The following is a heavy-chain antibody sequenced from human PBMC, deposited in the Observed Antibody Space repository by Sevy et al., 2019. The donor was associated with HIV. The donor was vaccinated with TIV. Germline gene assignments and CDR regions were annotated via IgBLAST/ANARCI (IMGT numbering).Heavy chain of an antibody. J-gene: IGHJ4*02. V-gene: IGHV3-66*01. CDR2: IYSDGST. CDR3: ARGGTIFGLVRYYFDY. D-gene: IGHD3-3*01. Sequence: GGSLRLSCAASGFSVNSNYMTWVRQAPGKGLDWVSIIYSDGSTKYADALKGRFTISRDNSKNTMYLQMNSLRVGDTAVYYCARGGTIFGLVRYYFDYWGQGTLVTVSS. CDR1: GFSVNSNY.